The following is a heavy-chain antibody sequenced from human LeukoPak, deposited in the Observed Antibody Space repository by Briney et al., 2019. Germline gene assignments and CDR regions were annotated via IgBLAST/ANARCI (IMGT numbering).Heavy chain of an antibody. V-gene: IGHV3-74*01. CDR1: EFTFSSYW. J-gene: IGHJ6*03. Sequence: GGSLRLSCTASEFTFSSYWMHWVRQAPGKGLVWVSHINSDGSRTSYADSVKGRFTISRDNSKNTLYLQMNSLRAEDTAVYYCAKGRGWEASYYYYYMDVWGKGTTVTISS. D-gene: IGHD1-26*01. CDR2: INSDGSRT. CDR3: AKGRGWEASYYYYYMDV.